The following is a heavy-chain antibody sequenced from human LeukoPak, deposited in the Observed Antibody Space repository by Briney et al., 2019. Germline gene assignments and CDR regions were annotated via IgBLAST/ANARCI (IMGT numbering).Heavy chain of an antibody. CDR3: ASPAKGASFYYYMDV. Sequence: GASVKVSCKGFNTTHPNYGLTWVRQAPGQGLEWMGWISTYNGNTQYAKNFQGRVTLTTDTSANTVYMELRSLRSDDTAVYYCASPAKGASFYYYMDVWGKGTTVTVSS. J-gene: IGHJ6*03. V-gene: IGHV1-18*01. CDR2: ISTYNGNT. CDR1: NTTHPNYG.